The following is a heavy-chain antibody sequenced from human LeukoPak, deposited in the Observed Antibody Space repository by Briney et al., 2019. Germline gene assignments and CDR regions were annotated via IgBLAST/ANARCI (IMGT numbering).Heavy chain of an antibody. CDR2: IYYSGST. D-gene: IGHD4-11*01. V-gene: IGHV4-61*05. CDR3: ARLTVTPTHDAFDI. Sequence: QPSETLSLTCTVSGGSISSSSYYWGWIRQPPGKGLEWIGYIYYSGSTNYNPSLKSRVTISVDTSKNQFSLKLSSVTAADTAVYYCARLTVTPTHDAFDIWGQGTMVTVSS. CDR1: GGSISSSSYY. J-gene: IGHJ3*02.